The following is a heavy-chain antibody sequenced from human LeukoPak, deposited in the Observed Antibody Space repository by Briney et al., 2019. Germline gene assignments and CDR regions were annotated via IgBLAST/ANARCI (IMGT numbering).Heavy chain of an antibody. CDR2: ISGSGGST. D-gene: IGHD3-22*01. CDR1: GFTFSSYA. CDR3: AKGVNYYDSSGYYLHDAFDI. V-gene: IGHV3-23*01. J-gene: IGHJ3*02. Sequence: GGSLRLSCAASGFTFSSYAMSWVRQAPGKGLEWVSAISGSGGSTYYADSVKGRFTISRDNSKNTLYLQMNRLRAEDTAVYYCAKGVNYYDSSGYYLHDAFDIWGQGTMVTVSS.